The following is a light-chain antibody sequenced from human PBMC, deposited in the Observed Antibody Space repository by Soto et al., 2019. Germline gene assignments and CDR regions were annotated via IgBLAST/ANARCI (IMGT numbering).Light chain of an antibody. CDR1: QSLLHSNGHNF. V-gene: IGKV2-28*01. Sequence: DIVMTQSPLSLPVTPGEPASISCGSSQSLLHSNGHNFLDWYVQKPGQSPQVPIYLGSHRASGVPDRFTGSGSGTDFTLKISRVEADDVGVYYCMQALETPITFGLGTRLEIK. CDR3: MQALETPIT. J-gene: IGKJ5*01. CDR2: LGS.